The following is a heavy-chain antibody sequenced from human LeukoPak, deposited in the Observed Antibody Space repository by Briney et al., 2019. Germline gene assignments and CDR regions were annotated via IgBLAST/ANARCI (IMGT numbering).Heavy chain of an antibody. J-gene: IGHJ6*03. Sequence: ASVKVSCKASGGTFSSYEITWVRQAPGQGLEWMGWISAYNGNTNYAQKVQGRVTMTTDTSTTTAYMELRSLRSDDTAVYYCARGPIIDIAIIPAADEYYYMDVWGKGTTVTVSS. CDR3: ARGPIIDIAIIPAADEYYYMDV. CDR1: GGTFSSYE. CDR2: ISAYNGNT. V-gene: IGHV1-18*01. D-gene: IGHD2-2*01.